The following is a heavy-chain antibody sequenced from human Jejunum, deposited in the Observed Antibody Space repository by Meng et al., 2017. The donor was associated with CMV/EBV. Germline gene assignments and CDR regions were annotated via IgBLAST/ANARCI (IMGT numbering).Heavy chain of an antibody. J-gene: IGHJ4*02. V-gene: IGHV4-61*01. Sequence: SGGSVSSGSYYWSWIRPPPGKGLEWIGYIYYSGGTNYNPSLKSRVTISIDTSKNQFSLKLSSVTAADTAVYYCARVSVGASYYFDYWGPGTLVTVSS. D-gene: IGHD1-26*01. CDR1: GGSVSSGSYY. CDR3: ARVSVGASYYFDY. CDR2: IYYSGGT.